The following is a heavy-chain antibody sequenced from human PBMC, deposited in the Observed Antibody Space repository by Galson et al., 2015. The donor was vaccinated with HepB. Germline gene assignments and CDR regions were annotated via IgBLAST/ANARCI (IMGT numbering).Heavy chain of an antibody. Sequence: SLRLSCAASGFTFSSYSMNWVRQAPGKGLEWVSYISSSSSTIYYADSVKGRFTISRDNAKNSLYLQMNSLRDEDTAVYYCARALPHMITFGGVIVGAFDIWGQGTMVTVSS. CDR1: GFTFSSYS. CDR3: ARALPHMITFGGVIVGAFDI. CDR2: ISSSSSTI. V-gene: IGHV3-48*02. D-gene: IGHD3-16*02. J-gene: IGHJ3*02.